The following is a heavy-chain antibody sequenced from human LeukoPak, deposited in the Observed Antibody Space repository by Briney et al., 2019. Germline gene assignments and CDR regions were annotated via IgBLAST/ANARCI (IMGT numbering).Heavy chain of an antibody. J-gene: IGHJ6*03. Sequence: PGGSLRLSCAASGFTFSSYWMSWVRQAPGKGLEWVANIKQDGSEKYYVDSVKGRFTISRDNAKNSLYLQMNSLRAEDTAVYSCARALGSSWYMSRWDYYYMDVWGKGTTVTISS. V-gene: IGHV3-7*03. CDR1: GFTFSSYW. CDR3: ARALGSSWYMSRWDYYYMDV. CDR2: IKQDGSEK. D-gene: IGHD6-13*01.